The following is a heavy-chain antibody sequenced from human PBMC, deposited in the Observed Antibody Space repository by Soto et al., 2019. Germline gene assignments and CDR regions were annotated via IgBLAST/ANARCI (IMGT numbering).Heavy chain of an antibody. CDR1: GFTFSSYG. V-gene: IGHV3-33*01. CDR3: ARDRQEDIVVVPAASHKSADRYGMDV. Sequence: QVQLVESGGGVVQPGRSLRLSCAASGFTFSSYGMHWVRRAPGKGLEWVAVIWYDGSNKYYADSVKGRFTISRDNSKNTLYLQMNSLRAEDTAVYYCARDRQEDIVVVPAASHKSADRYGMDVWGQGTTVTVSS. J-gene: IGHJ6*02. CDR2: IWYDGSNK. D-gene: IGHD2-2*01.